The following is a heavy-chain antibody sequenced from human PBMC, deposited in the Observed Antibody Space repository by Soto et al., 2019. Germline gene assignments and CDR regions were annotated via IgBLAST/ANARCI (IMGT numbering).Heavy chain of an antibody. D-gene: IGHD4-4*01. CDR2: IYYSGST. V-gene: IGHV4-39*07. CDR1: GGSISSSSYY. Sequence: SETLSLTCTVSGGSISSSSYYWGWIRQPPGKGLEWIGSIYYSGSTYYNPSLKSRVTISVDTSKNQFSLKLGSVTAADTAVYYCARQTTVTHNWFDPWGQGTLVTVSS. J-gene: IGHJ5*02. CDR3: ARQTTVTHNWFDP.